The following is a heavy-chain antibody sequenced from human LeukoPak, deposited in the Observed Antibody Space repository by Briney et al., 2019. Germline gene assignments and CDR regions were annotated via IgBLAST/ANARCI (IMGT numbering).Heavy chain of an antibody. CDR2: IRRKGYGGTT. CDR3: TRVPTVVVIAMDY. Sequence: GGSLRLSCTASGFTFGDYAMSWVRQAPGKGLEWVGFIRRKGYGGTTEYAASVKGRFTISRDDSKSIAYLQMNSLKTEDTAVYYCTRVPTVVVIAMDYWGQGTLVTVSS. CDR1: GFTFGDYA. D-gene: IGHD2-21*01. J-gene: IGHJ4*02. V-gene: IGHV3-49*04.